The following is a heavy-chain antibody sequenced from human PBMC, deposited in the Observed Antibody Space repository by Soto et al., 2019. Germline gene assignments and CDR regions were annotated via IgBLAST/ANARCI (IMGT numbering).Heavy chain of an antibody. CDR3: ASVRVGATPSPVDY. J-gene: IGHJ4*02. V-gene: IGHV1-69*13. Sequence: SVKPSCKASGYTFASYAMHWVRQSPGLGLEWMRGSIAIYGTANYSQKFQGRGTITADECTSTAYMGLSGLRSEDAAVYYCASVRVGATPSPVDYWGQGTLVTVSS. CDR2: SIAIYGTA. D-gene: IGHD1-26*01. CDR1: GYTFASYA.